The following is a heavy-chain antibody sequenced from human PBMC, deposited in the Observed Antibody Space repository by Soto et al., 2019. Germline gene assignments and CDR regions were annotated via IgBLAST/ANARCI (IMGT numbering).Heavy chain of an antibody. Sequence: QVQLVQSGAELKKPGASVSLSCKAYGFSFNTYYIHWVRQSPGEGLQWLGVINPSNGFTSYSQKFQSRVTMTADTYTTTVYVELSGLKSEDTAVYFCARDWPDTYCGGDCPLGYYYHVMDVWGQGTAVTVSS. D-gene: IGHD2-21*02. CDR2: INPSNGFT. V-gene: IGHV1-46*02. J-gene: IGHJ6*02. CDR3: ARDWPDTYCGGDCPLGYYYHVMDV. CDR1: GFSFNTYY.